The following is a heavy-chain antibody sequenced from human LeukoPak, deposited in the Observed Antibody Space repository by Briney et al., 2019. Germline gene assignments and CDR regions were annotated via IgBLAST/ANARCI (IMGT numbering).Heavy chain of an antibody. Sequence: SVKVSCKASGGTFSSYAISWVRQAPGQGLEWIGGIIPIFGTANYAQKFQGRVTITADESTSTAYMELSSLRSEDTAVCYCAAYSGSYDGERGSYNWFDPWGQGTLVTVSS. CDR1: GGTFSSYA. CDR2: IIPIFGTA. V-gene: IGHV1-69*13. J-gene: IGHJ5*02. D-gene: IGHD1-26*01. CDR3: AAYSGSYDGERGSYNWFDP.